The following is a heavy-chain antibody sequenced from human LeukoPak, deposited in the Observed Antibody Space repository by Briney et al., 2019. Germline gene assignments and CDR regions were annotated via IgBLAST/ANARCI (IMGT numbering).Heavy chain of an antibody. CDR1: GYTFTGYY. Sequence: ASVKVSCKASGYTFTGYYMHWVRQAPGQGLEWMGIINPSGGSTSYAQKFQGRVTMTRDTSTSILYMELSSLRSEDTAVYYCARGYSSSYLDYWGQGTLVTVSS. CDR3: ARGYSSSYLDY. D-gene: IGHD6-6*01. CDR2: INPSGGST. V-gene: IGHV1-46*01. J-gene: IGHJ4*02.